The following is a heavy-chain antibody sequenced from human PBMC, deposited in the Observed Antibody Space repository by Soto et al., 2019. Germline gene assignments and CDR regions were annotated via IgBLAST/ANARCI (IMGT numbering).Heavy chain of an antibody. V-gene: IGHV4-4*02. Sequence: KPSETLSLTCAVSGGSVSSSTWWSWVRQPPGKGLEWIGETYHSGSTDYNPSLKSRVTISVDKSKNYFSLKLSSVTAADTAVYYCARFKQHWYFDLWGRGTLVTVSS. CDR1: GGSVSSSTW. CDR3: ARFKQHWYFDL. CDR2: TYHSGST. J-gene: IGHJ2*01.